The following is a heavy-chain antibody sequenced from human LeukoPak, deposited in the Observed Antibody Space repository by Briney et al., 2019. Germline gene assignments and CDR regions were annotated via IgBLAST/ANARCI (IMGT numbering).Heavy chain of an antibody. V-gene: IGHV3-23*01. CDR2: ISGSGGST. Sequence: GGSLRLSFAASGFTFGSYAMSWFRQAPGKGLEWVSAISGSGGSTYYADSVKGRFTISRDNSKNTLYLQMNSLRAEDTAVYYCAKDLTGYYDYWGQGTLVTVSS. J-gene: IGHJ4*02. D-gene: IGHD1-14*01. CDR1: GFTFGSYA. CDR3: AKDLTGYYDY.